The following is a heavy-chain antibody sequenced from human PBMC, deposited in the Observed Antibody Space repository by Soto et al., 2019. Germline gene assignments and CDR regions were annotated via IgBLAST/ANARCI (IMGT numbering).Heavy chain of an antibody. CDR1: GFMFDDYA. D-gene: IGHD6-6*01. Sequence: EVQLVESGGGLVQPGRSLRLSCEASGFMFDDYAMYWVRQAPGKGLEWVSGISWNSNSIVYADSVKGRFTISRDNAKNSLYLQMNSLKPEDTALYYGANIQSIASRPFDYWGQGTLVTVSS. CDR3: ANIQSIASRPFDY. CDR2: ISWNSNSI. V-gene: IGHV3-9*01. J-gene: IGHJ4*02.